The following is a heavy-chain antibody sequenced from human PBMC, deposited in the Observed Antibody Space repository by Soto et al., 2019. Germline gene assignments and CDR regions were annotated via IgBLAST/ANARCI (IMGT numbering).Heavy chain of an antibody. V-gene: IGHV1-69*06. J-gene: IGHJ4*02. CDR1: GGTFGSYA. CDR2: VIPIFGTP. D-gene: IGHD2-15*01. CDR3: AKIRWTISLQEEDAI. Sequence: QVQLVQSGAEVKKPGSSVKVSCKSSGGTFGSYAISWVRQAPGQGLEWMGGVIPIFGTPHYAQKFHGRVTMTADIPTRTAYLELSSLKSADTAVYYCAKIRWTISLQEEDAIWGQGTLVTVSS.